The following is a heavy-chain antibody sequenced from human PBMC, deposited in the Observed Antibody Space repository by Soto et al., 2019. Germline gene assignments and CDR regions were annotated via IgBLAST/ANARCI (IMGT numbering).Heavy chain of an antibody. CDR3: ARSNSSSWYSDY. J-gene: IGHJ4*02. Sequence: ASVKVSCKASGGTFSSYAISWVQQAPGQGLEWMGGIIPIFGTANYAQKFQGRVTITADESTSTAYMELSSLRSEDTAVYYCARSNSSSWYSDYWGQGTLVTVSS. CDR1: GGTFSSYA. D-gene: IGHD6-13*01. CDR2: IIPIFGTA. V-gene: IGHV1-69*13.